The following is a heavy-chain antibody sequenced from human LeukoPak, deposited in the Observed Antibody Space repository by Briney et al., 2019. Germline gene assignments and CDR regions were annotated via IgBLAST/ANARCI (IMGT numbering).Heavy chain of an antibody. CDR1: EFTLSDHY. Sequence: GVTLRLSCAASEFTLSDHYMVWVRQAPGKGLEWLGRIRNKANSDTTEYGASVQGRFNISRDDSKTSLFLQMNSLKTEDTAVYYCARRRYCSGGNCYSPFDNWGQGTLVTVSS. CDR3: ARRRYCSGGNCYSPFDN. D-gene: IGHD2-15*01. V-gene: IGHV3-72*01. J-gene: IGHJ4*02. CDR2: IRNKANSDTT.